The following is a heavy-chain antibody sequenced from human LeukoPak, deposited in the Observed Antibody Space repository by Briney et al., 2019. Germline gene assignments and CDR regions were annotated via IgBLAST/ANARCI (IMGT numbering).Heavy chain of an antibody. CDR1: GYTFTGYY. D-gene: IGHD2-2*01. Sequence: GASVKVSCKASGYTFTGYYMHWVRQAPGQGLEWMGWINPNSGGTNYAQKFQGRVTMTRDTSISTAYMELSRLRSDDTAVYYCARVPISRRLGYCSSTSCPNWFDPWGQGTLVTVSS. V-gene: IGHV1-2*02. CDR3: ARVPISRRLGYCSSTSCPNWFDP. CDR2: INPNSGGT. J-gene: IGHJ5*02.